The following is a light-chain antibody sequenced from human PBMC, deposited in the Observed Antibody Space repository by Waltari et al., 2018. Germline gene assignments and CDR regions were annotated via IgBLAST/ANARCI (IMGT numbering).Light chain of an antibody. Sequence: DIQMTQSPSTLSASVGDRVTITCRASQSISSWLAWYQQKPGKAPKLLIYKASSLASGVPSRFSGSGSGTEFTLTISSLQPDDFATYYCQQYNIYPWTFGQGTKVEIK. CDR1: QSISSW. CDR3: QQYNIYPWT. CDR2: KAS. V-gene: IGKV1-5*03. J-gene: IGKJ1*01.